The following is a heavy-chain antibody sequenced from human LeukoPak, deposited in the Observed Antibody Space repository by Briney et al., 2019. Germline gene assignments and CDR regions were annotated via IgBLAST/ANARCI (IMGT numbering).Heavy chain of an antibody. CDR1: GGSFSGYH. Sequence: SETLSLTCAVHGGSFSGYHWTWIRQSPGKGLEWIGDINPSGSTYYNPSLKSRLTISVDTSKNQFSLKLRSVTAADTAVYYCARGRHDITMIVVVMTSVSYYLDVWGKGTTVTVS. D-gene: IGHD3-22*01. CDR2: INPSGST. CDR3: ARGRHDITMIVVVMTSVSYYLDV. J-gene: IGHJ6*03. V-gene: IGHV4-34*01.